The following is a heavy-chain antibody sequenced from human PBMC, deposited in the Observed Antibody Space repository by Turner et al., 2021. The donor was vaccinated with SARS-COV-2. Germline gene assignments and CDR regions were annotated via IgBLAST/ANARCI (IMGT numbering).Heavy chain of an antibody. Sequence: QLQMVPSGTEVKKPGASVKVSCETPGYTFSAYNIHWVRQAPGQGLEWMACIKPKSGDTEFAQKFQGRVTVTRDMSISTAYMGLNNLRSDDTAVYYCARVGGSGWYGSWGQGTLVTVSS. D-gene: IGHD6-19*01. V-gene: IGHV1-2*02. J-gene: IGHJ4*02. CDR2: IKPKSGDT. CDR1: GYTFSAYN. CDR3: ARVGGSGWYGS.